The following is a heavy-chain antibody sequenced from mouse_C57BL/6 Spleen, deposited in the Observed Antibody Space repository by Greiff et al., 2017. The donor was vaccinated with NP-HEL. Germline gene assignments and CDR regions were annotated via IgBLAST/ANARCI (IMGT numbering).Heavy chain of an antibody. CDR1: GYTFTSYW. D-gene: IGHD2-9*01. V-gene: IGHV1-64*01. Sequence: QVQLQQPGTELVKPGASVKLSCKASGYTFTSYWMHWVKQRPGQGLEWIGMIHPNSGSTNYNEKFKSKATLTVDKSSSPAYMQLSSLTSEDSAVYYCARPSMVTPASGYFDVWGTGTTVTVSS. CDR2: IHPNSGST. CDR3: ARPSMVTPASGYFDV. J-gene: IGHJ1*03.